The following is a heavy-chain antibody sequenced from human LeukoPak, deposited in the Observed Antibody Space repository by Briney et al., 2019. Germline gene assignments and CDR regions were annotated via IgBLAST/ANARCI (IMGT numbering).Heavy chain of an antibody. Sequence: GGSLRLSCAASGFTFSSYSMNWVRQAPGKGLEWVSSISSSSSYMYYADSVKGRFTISRDNAKNSLYLQMNSLRAEGTAVYYCARDIDNYGDYIPYWGQGTLVTVSS. J-gene: IGHJ4*02. CDR3: ARDIDNYGDYIPY. CDR1: GFTFSSYS. CDR2: ISSSSSYM. V-gene: IGHV3-21*01. D-gene: IGHD4-17*01.